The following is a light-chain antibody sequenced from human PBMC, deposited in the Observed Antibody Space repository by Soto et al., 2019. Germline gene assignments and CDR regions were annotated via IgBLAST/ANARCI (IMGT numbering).Light chain of an antibody. Sequence: DIQLTQSPSVLSASVRDRDTITCRASQGINSYLAWYQQKPGKVPKLLIYAASTLHSGVPSRFSGSGSGTEFTLTISSLQPEDFATYYGQQLNSYPRTFGQGTKVEIK. CDR2: AAS. V-gene: IGKV1-9*01. J-gene: IGKJ1*01. CDR3: QQLNSYPRT. CDR1: QGINSY.